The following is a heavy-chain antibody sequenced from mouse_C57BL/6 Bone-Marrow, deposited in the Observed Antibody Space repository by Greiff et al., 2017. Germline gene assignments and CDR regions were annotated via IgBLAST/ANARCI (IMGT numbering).Heavy chain of an antibody. V-gene: IGHV1-54*01. CDR3: ARGVSYPNYVDY. CDR1: GYAFTNYL. CDR2: INPGSGGT. J-gene: IGHJ2*01. D-gene: IGHD6-2*01. Sequence: VKLQESGAELVRPGTSVKVSCKASGYAFTNYLIEWVKQRPGQGLEWIGVINPGSGGTNYNEKFKGKATLTADKSSSTAYMQLSSLTSEDSAVYFCARGVSYPNYVDYWGQGTTLTVSS.